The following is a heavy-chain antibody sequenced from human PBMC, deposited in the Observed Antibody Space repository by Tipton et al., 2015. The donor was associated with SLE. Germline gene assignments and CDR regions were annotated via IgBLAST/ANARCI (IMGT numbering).Heavy chain of an antibody. Sequence: TLSLTCSLSGASISSGSYFWTWIRHPAGKSLEWIGRVFVSGDTNYNPSVKSRVTISADTSKNQFSLKLNSVTAVDTAIYYCARSLGAGFCSGGNCFEPLDYWGQGILVTVSS. CDR2: VFVSGDT. CDR3: ARSLGAGFCSGGNCFEPLDY. D-gene: IGHD2-15*01. CDR1: GASISSGSYF. V-gene: IGHV4-61*02. J-gene: IGHJ4*02.